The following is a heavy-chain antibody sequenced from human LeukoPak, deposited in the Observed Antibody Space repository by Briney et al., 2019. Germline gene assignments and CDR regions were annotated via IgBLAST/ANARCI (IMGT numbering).Heavy chain of an antibody. CDR2: IYTSGST. CDR1: GGSISSGSYY. Sequence: SETLSLTCTVSGGSISSGSYYWGWRRQPAGRGLEWIGRIYTSGSTNYNPSLKSRVPLSVDTSKNQFSLKLSSVTAADTAVYYCARELDTAMVTYYFDYWGQGTLVTVSS. V-gene: IGHV4-61*02. J-gene: IGHJ4*02. CDR3: ARELDTAMVTYYFDY. D-gene: IGHD5-18*01.